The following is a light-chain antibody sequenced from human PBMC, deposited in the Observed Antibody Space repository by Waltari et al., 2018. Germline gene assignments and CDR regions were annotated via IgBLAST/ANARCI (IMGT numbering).Light chain of an antibody. J-gene: IGLJ2*01. Sequence: QSVLTQPPSGSGTPGQRVTISCSGSSPNIGSNYVYWYQQLPGTAPRLLIYRNNLRPSGVPDRFSCAKSGSSSSLAISGLRADDEADYYCAAWDDTLSGVVFGGGTKLTVL. CDR1: SPNIGSNY. V-gene: IGLV1-47*01. CDR2: RNN. CDR3: AAWDDTLSGVV.